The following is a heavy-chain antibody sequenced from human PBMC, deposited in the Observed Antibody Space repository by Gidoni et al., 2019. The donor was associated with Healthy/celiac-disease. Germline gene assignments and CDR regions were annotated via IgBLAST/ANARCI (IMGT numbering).Heavy chain of an antibody. D-gene: IGHD4-4*01. CDR1: GFTFGDYA. CDR2: IRSKADGGTT. Sequence: EVLLVESGGGLVKPGRSLRLSCTASGFTFGDYAMSWFRQAPGKGLAWVGFIRSKADGGTTEYAASVKGRFTISRDDSKSIAYLQMNSRKTEDTAVYYCTRQEGDYSNLADYWGQGTLVTVSS. CDR3: TRQEGDYSNLADY. V-gene: IGHV3-49*05. J-gene: IGHJ4*02.